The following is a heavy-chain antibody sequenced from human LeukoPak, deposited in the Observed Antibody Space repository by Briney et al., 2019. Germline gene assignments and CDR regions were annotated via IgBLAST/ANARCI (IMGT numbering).Heavy chain of an antibody. D-gene: IGHD6-13*01. J-gene: IGHJ4*02. V-gene: IGHV3-30-3*01. CDR1: GFTFSSYA. CDR2: ISYDGSNK. CDR3: ASPREGIAAAGTFYFDY. Sequence: GGSLRLSCAASGFTFSSYAIHWVRQAPGKGLEWVAVISYDGSNKYYADSVKGRFTISRDNSKNTLYLQMNSLRAEDTAVYYCASPREGIAAAGTFYFDYWGQGTLVTVSS.